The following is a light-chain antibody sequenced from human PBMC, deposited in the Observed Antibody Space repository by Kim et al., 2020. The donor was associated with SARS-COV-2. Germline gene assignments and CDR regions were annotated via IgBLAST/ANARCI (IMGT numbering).Light chain of an antibody. V-gene: IGLV8-61*01. CDR1: SGPVSGGHY. CDR2: TTN. CDR3: VLYMAGGISV. J-gene: IGLJ3*02. Sequence: GGTVTLTCGLASGPVSGGHYPSWYQQTPGQAPRTLIYTTNTRASGVADRFSGSILGDKAALTISGAQAGDESDYYCVLYMAGGISVFGGGTQLTVL.